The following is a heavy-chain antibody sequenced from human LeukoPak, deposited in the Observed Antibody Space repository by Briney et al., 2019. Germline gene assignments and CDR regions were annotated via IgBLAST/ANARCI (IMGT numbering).Heavy chain of an antibody. Sequence: ASVKVSCKASGYTFTGYYMHWVRQAPGQGLEWMGRINPNSGGTNYAQKFQGRVTMTRDTSISTAYMGLSRLRSDDTAVYYCARVPADLAVAFDYWGQGTLVTVSS. J-gene: IGHJ4*02. CDR1: GYTFTGYY. D-gene: IGHD6-19*01. V-gene: IGHV1-2*06. CDR3: ARVPADLAVAFDY. CDR2: INPNSGGT.